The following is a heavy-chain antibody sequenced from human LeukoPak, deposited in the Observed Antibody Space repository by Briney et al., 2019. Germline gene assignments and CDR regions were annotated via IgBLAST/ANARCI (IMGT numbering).Heavy chain of an antibody. V-gene: IGHV1-2*02. CDR3: ARQDCSSTSCHFNY. CDR2: VNPNSGGT. D-gene: IGHD2-2*01. CDR1: GYTFTGYY. J-gene: IGHJ4*02. Sequence: ASVKVSCKASGYTFTGYYMHWVRQAPGQGLEWMGWVNPNSGGTNYAQKFQGRVTMTKDTSISPAYQEPSRLRSDDTAVYYCARQDCSSTSCHFNYWGQGTLVTVSS.